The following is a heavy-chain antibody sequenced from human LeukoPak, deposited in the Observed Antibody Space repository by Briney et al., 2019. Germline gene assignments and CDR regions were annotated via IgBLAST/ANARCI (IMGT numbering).Heavy chain of an antibody. CDR3: ARVKDIVATDPEYYFDY. J-gene: IGHJ4*02. CDR1: GFSFDDYG. D-gene: IGHD5-12*01. CDR2: INWNGGST. Sequence: GGSLRLSCAASGFSFDDYGMSWVRQAPGKGLEWVSGINWNGGSTGYADSVKGRFTISRDNAKNSLYLQMNSLRAEDTALYYCARVKDIVATDPEYYFDYWGQGTLVTVSS. V-gene: IGHV3-20*04.